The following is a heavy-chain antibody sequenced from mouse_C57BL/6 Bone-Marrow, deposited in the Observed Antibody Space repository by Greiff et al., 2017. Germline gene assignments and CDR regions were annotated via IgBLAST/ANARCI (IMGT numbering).Heavy chain of an antibody. Sequence: EVQLQQSGTVLVKPGASVKMSCKASGYTFTSYWMHWVKQRPGRGLEWIGAIDPGNGGTSYNQKFKGKAKLTAVKSSSTAYMELSSLTTEDSAVYYCARCSRRCSFAYWGQGTLVTVSA. CDR1: GYTFTSYW. V-gene: IGHV1-5*01. J-gene: IGHJ3*01. CDR2: IDPGNGGT. CDR3: ARCSRRCSFAY.